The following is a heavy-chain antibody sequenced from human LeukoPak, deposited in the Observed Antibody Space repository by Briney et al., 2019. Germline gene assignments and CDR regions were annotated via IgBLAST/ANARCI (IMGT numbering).Heavy chain of an antibody. CDR2: VNQDGTGK. D-gene: IGHD3-10*01. CDR1: GFTFNKYC. V-gene: IGHV3-7*01. J-gene: IGHJ4*02. CDR3: ARSKAGGY. Sequence: GGSLRLSCAASGFTFNKYCMTWVRQAPGKGLEWVANVNQDGTGKYYVDSVKGRFNISRDNAENSRYLHMNRLRAEDTAVDYCARSKAGGYWGQGALVIVST.